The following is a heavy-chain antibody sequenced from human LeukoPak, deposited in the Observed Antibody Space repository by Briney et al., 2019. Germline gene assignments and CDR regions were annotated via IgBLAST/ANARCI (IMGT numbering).Heavy chain of an antibody. CDR3: AREDSGLFFDY. D-gene: IGHD3-10*01. CDR2: IYHSGST. Sequence: PSQTLSLTCTVSGGSISRGGYYWSWIRQPPGKGLEWIGYIYHSGSTYYNPSLKSRVTISVDRSKNQFSLKLSSVTAADTAVYYCAREDSGLFFDYWGQGTLVTVSS. CDR1: GGSISRGGYY. J-gene: IGHJ4*02. V-gene: IGHV4-30-2*01.